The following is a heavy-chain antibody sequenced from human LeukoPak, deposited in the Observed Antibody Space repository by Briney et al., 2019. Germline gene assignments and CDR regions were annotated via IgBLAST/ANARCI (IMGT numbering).Heavy chain of an antibody. D-gene: IGHD4-17*01. J-gene: IGHJ3*02. Sequence: GESLKISCKGSGYSFTSYWIVWVRQMPGKGLEWMGIIYPGDSDTRYSPSFQGQVTISADKSISTAYLQWSSLTASDTAMYYCARTTTYGDYAFDIWGQGTMVTVSS. CDR2: IYPGDSDT. CDR1: GYSFTSYW. V-gene: IGHV5-51*01. CDR3: ARTTTYGDYAFDI.